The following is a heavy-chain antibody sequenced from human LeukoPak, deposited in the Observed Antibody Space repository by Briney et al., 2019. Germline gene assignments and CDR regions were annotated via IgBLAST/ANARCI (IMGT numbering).Heavy chain of an antibody. J-gene: IGHJ3*02. CDR1: GESFTDYW. CDR2: IYPGDSDT. V-gene: IGHV5-51*01. Sequence: GESLRISCTGSGESFTDYWIGWVRQMPGKGLEWMGIIYPGDSDTRYSPSFHGQVTMSVDKSINTAYLQWSSLKASDTAVYYCARPLLRYFDTHAFDIWGQGTMVTVSS. D-gene: IGHD3-9*01. CDR3: ARPLLRYFDTHAFDI.